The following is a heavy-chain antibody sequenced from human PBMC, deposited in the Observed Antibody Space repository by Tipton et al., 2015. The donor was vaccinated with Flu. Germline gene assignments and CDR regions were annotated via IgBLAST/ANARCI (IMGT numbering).Heavy chain of an antibody. D-gene: IGHD4-17*01. J-gene: IGHJ5*02. V-gene: IGHV4-61*02. CDR2: IYTSGST. CDR1: GGSISDSDYY. Sequence: TLSLTCTVSGGSISDSDYYWSWIRQPAGKGLEWIGRIYTSGSTNYNPSLKSRVTISVDTSKNQFSLKLSSVTAADTAVYYCARDRVGDYSGFDPWGQGTLVTVSS. CDR3: ARDRVGDYSGFDP.